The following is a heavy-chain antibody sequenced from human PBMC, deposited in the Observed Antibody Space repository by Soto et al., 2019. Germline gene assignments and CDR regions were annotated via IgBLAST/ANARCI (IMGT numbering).Heavy chain of an antibody. CDR1: GGSISSYY. J-gene: IGHJ3*02. D-gene: IGHD6-6*01. V-gene: IGHV4-4*07. CDR2: IYTSGST. CDR3: ARGEYSSPDDAFDI. Sequence: QVQLQESGPGLVKPSETLSLTCTVSGGSISSYYWSWIRQPAGKGLEWIGRIYTSGSTNYNPSLKSRVTMSVDTSKNQFSLKLSSVTAADMAVYYCARGEYSSPDDAFDIWGQGTMVTVSS.